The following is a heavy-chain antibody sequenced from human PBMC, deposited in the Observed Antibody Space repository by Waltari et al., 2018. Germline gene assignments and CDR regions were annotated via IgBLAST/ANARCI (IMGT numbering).Heavy chain of an antibody. CDR1: GGSFSGYY. V-gene: IGHV4-34*01. Sequence: QVQLQQWGAGLLKPSETLSLTCAVYGGSFSGYYWSWIRQPPGKGLEWIGEINHSGSTNYNPTLKSRVTISVDTSKNQFSLKLSSVTAADTAVYYCARARGYSYGDGRAYYFDYWGQGTLVTVSS. J-gene: IGHJ4*02. CDR3: ARARGYSYGDGRAYYFDY. D-gene: IGHD5-18*01. CDR2: INHSGST.